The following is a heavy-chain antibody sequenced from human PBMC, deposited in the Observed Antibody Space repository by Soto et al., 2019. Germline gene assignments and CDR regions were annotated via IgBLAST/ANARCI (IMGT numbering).Heavy chain of an antibody. CDR3: ARDYLAGFDY. CDR1: GLPCISYA. J-gene: IGHJ4*02. Sequence: GGSLRLSSTASGLPCISYAMSWVRQAPGKGLEWVSAISGSGGSTYYADSVKGRFTISRDNSKNTLYLQMNSLRAEDTAVYYCARDYLAGFDYWGQGTLVTVPS. CDR2: ISGSGGST. D-gene: IGHD3-3*02. V-gene: IGHV3-23*01.